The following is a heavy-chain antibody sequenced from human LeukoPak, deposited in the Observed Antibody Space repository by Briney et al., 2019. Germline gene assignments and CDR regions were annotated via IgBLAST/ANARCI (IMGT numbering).Heavy chain of an antibody. CDR3: TTDEDWNYARKDV. Sequence: TGGSLRLSCAASGFAFNYAWMSWVRQVPGKGLEWVGQTVSEIDGGTTDYAAPVKGRFTISRDDSKSTLYLQMNSLKIEDTAVYYCTTDEDWNYARKDVWGQGATVIVSS. CDR1: GFAFNYAW. CDR2: TVSEIDGGTT. J-gene: IGHJ6*02. D-gene: IGHD1-7*01. V-gene: IGHV3-15*04.